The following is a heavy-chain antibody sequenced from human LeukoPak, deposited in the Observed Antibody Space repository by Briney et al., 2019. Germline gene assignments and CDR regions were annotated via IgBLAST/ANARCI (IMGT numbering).Heavy chain of an antibody. CDR1: GGSISSSSYY. V-gene: IGHV4-39*07. CDR2: IYYSGST. J-gene: IGHJ4*02. CDR3: ARSLMSHGGDSSGYYHYFDY. D-gene: IGHD3-22*01. Sequence: PSETLSLTCTVSGGSISSSSYYWGWIRQPPGKGLEWIGSIYYSGSTYYNPSLKSRVTISVDTSKNQFSLKLSSVTAADTAVYYCARSLMSHGGDSSGYYHYFDYWGQGTLVTVSS.